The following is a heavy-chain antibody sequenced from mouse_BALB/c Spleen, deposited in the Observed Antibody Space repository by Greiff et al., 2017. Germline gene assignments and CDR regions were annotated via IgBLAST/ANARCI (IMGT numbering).Heavy chain of an antibody. V-gene: IGHV1S29*02. CDR3: ARRGAGYWYFDV. J-gene: IGHJ1*01. Sequence: EVQLQQSGPELVKPGASVKISCKASGYTFTDYNMHWVKQSHGKSLEWIGYIYPYNGGTGYNQKFKSKATLTVDNSSSTAYMELRSLTSEDSAVYYCARRGAGYWYFDVWGAGTTVTVSS. CDR1: GYTFTDYN. CDR2: IYPYNGGT.